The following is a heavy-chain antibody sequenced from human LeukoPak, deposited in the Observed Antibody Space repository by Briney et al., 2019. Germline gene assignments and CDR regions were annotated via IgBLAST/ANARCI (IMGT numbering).Heavy chain of an antibody. CDR2: IYYSGST. Sequence: SETLSLTCSVSGDSISNSNYYWAWIRQPPGKGLEWIGSIYYSGSTYYNPSLQSRVSISVDTSKNHFSLQLSFVTAADTAVYYCAKWDRSGYEIMWFDPWGQGTLVTVSS. V-gene: IGHV4-39*02. J-gene: IGHJ5*02. CDR3: AKWDRSGYEIMWFDP. D-gene: IGHD5-12*01. CDR1: GDSISNSNYY.